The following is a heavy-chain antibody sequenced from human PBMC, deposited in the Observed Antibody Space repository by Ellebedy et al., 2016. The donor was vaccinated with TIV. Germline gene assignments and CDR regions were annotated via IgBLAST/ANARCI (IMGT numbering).Heavy chain of an antibody. CDR1: GGTFNSYA. CDR3: ARDPSAAAGGP. Sequence: SVKVSCXASGGTFNSYAISWVRQAPGQGLEWMGGIIPIFGTANYAQKFQGRVTITADESTSTAYMELSSLRSEDTAVYYCARDPSAAAGGPWGQGTLVTVSS. CDR2: IIPIFGTA. D-gene: IGHD6-13*01. J-gene: IGHJ5*02. V-gene: IGHV1-69*13.